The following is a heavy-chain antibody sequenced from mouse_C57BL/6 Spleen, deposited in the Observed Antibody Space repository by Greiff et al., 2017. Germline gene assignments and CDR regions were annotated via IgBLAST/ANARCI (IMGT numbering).Heavy chain of an antibody. J-gene: IGHJ4*01. CDR3: ARKGDFTVVATNNYAMDY. CDR2: IYPGDGAT. CDR1: GYAFSSSW. V-gene: IGHV1-82*01. D-gene: IGHD1-1*01. Sequence: VQLQQSGPELVKPGASVKISCKASGYAFSSSWMNWVKQRPGKGLEWIGRIYPGDGATNYNGKFKGKATLTADKSSSTAYMQHSSLTSEDSAVYFCARKGDFTVVATNNYAMDYWGQGTSVTVSS.